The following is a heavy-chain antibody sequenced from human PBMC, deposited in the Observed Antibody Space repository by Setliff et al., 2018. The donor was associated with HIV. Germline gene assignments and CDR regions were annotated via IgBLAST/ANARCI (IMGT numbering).Heavy chain of an antibody. J-gene: IGHJ4*02. CDR3: VHSLLGAPMVDY. V-gene: IGHV4-38-2*02. D-gene: IGHD3-16*01. Sequence: KPSETLSLTCTVSGHSITSDYQWGWIRQPPGKGLEWIGSIYHSGRTYYNPSLKSRVAMSIDTSKNQFSLRLNSVTAADTAMYYCVHSLLGAPMVDYWGQGTLVTVSS. CDR2: IYHSGRT. CDR1: GHSITSDYQ.